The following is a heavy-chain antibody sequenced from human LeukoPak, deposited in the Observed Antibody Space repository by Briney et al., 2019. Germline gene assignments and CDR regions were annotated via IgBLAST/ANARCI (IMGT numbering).Heavy chain of an antibody. D-gene: IGHD3-22*01. CDR2: ISWNGGRT. J-gene: IGHJ4*02. V-gene: IGHV3-20*04. CDR3: ARESYYYDSSGYYDY. Sequence: GGSLRLSCAASGFTFDDYGMSWVRQGPGKGLEWVSGISWNGGRTGYADSVKGRFTISRDNAKNSLYLQMNSLRAEDTAVYYCARESYYYDSSGYYDYWGQGTLVTVSS. CDR1: GFTFDDYG.